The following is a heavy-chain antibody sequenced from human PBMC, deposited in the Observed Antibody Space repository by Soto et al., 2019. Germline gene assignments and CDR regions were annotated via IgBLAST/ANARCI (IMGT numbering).Heavy chain of an antibody. CDR2: ISRFSDRT. Sequence: PGGSLRLSGSASGFNSNSYTMNWVRQAPGKGLEWVSSISRFSDRTYYADSVKGRFAIFRDKAEKSVYLQVNSLRAEYTAVYYCARVGAYFGEFEYFDYFGQGTPVTFSS. CDR1: GFNSNSYT. CDR3: ARVGAYFGEFEYFDY. D-gene: IGHD3-10*01. V-gene: IGHV3-21*01. J-gene: IGHJ4*02.